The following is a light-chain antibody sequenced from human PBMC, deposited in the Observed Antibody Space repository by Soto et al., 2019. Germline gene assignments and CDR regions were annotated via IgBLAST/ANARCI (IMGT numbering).Light chain of an antibody. Sequence: QSVLTQAASVSGSPGQSIAISCTRSSSDVGGYKYVSWYQQHPGKAPKLMIYDVSNRPSGVSDRFSGSKSGNTASLTISGLQSEDEADYYCSSYTSSNSYVFGTGTKVTVL. V-gene: IGLV2-14*03. CDR2: DVS. CDR1: SSDVGGYKY. J-gene: IGLJ1*01. CDR3: SSYTSSNSYV.